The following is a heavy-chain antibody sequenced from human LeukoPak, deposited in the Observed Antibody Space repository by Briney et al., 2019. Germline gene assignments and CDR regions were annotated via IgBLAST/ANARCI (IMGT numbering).Heavy chain of an antibody. CDR3: ASGPPFLKYFEY. CDR1: GFTFSTYV. Sequence: PGGSLRLSCAASGFTFSTYVMNWFRQAPGKGLEWVSTICVGAEYIFYADSVKGRFTISRDDSNNALYLQMHRLRAEDTALYYCASGPPFLKYFEYWGQGTLVTVSS. V-gene: IGHV3-23*01. J-gene: IGHJ4*02. D-gene: IGHD3-3*01. CDR2: ICVGAEYI.